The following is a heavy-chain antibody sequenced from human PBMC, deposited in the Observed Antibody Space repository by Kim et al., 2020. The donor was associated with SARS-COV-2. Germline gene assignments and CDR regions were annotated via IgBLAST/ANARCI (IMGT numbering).Heavy chain of an antibody. CDR2: ISSSSFSI. J-gene: IGHJ3*01. V-gene: IGHV3-11*01. CDR1: GFIFSDYY. CDR3: VRGSDDSFDV. Sequence: GGSLRLSCAASGFIFSDYYMSWIRQAPGKGLEWVAYISSSSFSIYYADSLKDRLTLSRDNTNNSMHLQMSGLRAEDTATYYCVRGSDDSFDVWGQGTMVTVSS.